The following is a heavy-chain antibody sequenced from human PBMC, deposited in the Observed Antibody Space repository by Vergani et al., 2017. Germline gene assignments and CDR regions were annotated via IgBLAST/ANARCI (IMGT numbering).Heavy chain of an antibody. CDR3: AKDEMHVVVTAICHAFDI. CDR2: ITGSGGST. V-gene: IGHV3-23*01. J-gene: IGHJ3*02. CDR1: GFTFISYA. D-gene: IGHD2-21*02. Sequence: ELQLLESGGGLVQPGGSLRLSCAASGFTFISYAMSWVRQAPGKGLEWVSAITGSGGSTYYADSVKGRFTISRDNSKNTLYLQMNSLRAEDTAVYYCAKDEMHVVVTAICHAFDIWGQGTMVTVSS.